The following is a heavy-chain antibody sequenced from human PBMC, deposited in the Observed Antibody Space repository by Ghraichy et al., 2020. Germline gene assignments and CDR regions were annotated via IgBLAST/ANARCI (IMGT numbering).Heavy chain of an antibody. D-gene: IGHD2-2*01. Sequence: SETRSLTCAVYGGSFSGYYWSWIRQPPGKGLEWIGEINHSGSTNYNPSLKSRVTISVDTSKNQFSLKLSSVTAADTAVYYCARGKPRGYCSSTSCYGSDAFDIWGQGTMVTVSS. J-gene: IGHJ3*02. CDR1: GGSFSGYY. CDR2: INHSGST. CDR3: ARGKPRGYCSSTSCYGSDAFDI. V-gene: IGHV4-34*01.